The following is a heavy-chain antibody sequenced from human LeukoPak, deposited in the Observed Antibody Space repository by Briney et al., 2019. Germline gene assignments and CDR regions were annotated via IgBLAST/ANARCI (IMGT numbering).Heavy chain of an antibody. V-gene: IGHV4-39*07. CDR2: IYYSGST. CDR3: ARDASGSYHRGSWFDP. Sequence: PSETLSLTCTVSGGSISSSSYYWGWIRQPPGKGLEWIGSIYYSGSTYYNPSLKSRVTISVDTSKNQFSLKLSSVTAADTTVYYCARDASGSYHRGSWFDPWGQGTLVTVSS. CDR1: GGSISSSSYY. D-gene: IGHD3-10*01. J-gene: IGHJ5*02.